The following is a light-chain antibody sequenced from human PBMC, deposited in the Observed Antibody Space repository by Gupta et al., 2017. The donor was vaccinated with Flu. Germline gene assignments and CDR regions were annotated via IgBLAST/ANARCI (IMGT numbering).Light chain of an antibody. CDR2: EVT. CDR1: SSDVGGYDF. Sequence: QSALTQPPSASGSPGPSVAISCTGTSSDVGGYDFVSWFQQHPGKAPKLIIYEVTRRPSGVPARFSGSKSGNTASLTVSGLQAEDEADYYCCSYGGSNNLIFGGGTKLTVL. J-gene: IGLJ2*01. CDR3: CSYGGSNNLI. V-gene: IGLV2-8*01.